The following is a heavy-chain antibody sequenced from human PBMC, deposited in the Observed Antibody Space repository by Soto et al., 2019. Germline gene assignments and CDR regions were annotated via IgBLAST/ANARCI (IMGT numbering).Heavy chain of an antibody. CDR3: ARTLTRGYSPLRYFDY. V-gene: IGHV1-69*13. D-gene: IGHD5-18*01. J-gene: IGHJ4*02. CDR2: IIPIFGTA. Sequence: SVKVSCKGSGGTFSSYAISWVRQAPGQGLEWMGGIIPIFGTANYAQKFQGRVTITADESTSTAYMELSSLRSEDTAVYYCARTLTRGYSPLRYFDYWGQGTLVTVSS. CDR1: GGTFSSYA.